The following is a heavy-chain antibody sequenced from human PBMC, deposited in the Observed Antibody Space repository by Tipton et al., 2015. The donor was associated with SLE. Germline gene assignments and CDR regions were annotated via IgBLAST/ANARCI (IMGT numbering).Heavy chain of an antibody. J-gene: IGHJ4*02. CDR3: TRTEN. CDR1: AGSLSGYA. CDR2: IKQDGSEK. V-gene: IGHV3-7*01. Sequence: LSLTCAVSAGSLSGYAWGWIRQAPGKGLEWVANIKQDGSEKDYVDSVKGRFTISRDNAKNSLYLQMNSLRAEDTAVYYCTRTENWGQGTLVTVSS.